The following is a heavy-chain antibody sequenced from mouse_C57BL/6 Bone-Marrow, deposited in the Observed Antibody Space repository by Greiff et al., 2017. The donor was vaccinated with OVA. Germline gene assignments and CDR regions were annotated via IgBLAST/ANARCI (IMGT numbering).Heavy chain of an antibody. CDR3: ASPITTVVEEYFDV. CDR1: GYAFSSYW. V-gene: IGHV1-80*01. D-gene: IGHD1-1*01. J-gene: IGHJ1*03. CDR2: IYPGDGDT. Sequence: QVQLKESGAELVKPGASVKISCKASGYAFSSYWMNWVKQRPGKGLEWIGQIYPGDGDTNYNGKFKGKATLTADKSSSTAYMQLSSLTSEDSAVYFCASPITTVVEEYFDVWGTGTTVTVSS.